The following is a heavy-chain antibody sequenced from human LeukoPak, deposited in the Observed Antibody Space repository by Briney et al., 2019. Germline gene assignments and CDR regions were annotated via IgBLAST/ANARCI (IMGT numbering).Heavy chain of an antibody. D-gene: IGHD6-13*01. Sequence: RASVKVSCKASGYTFTSYYMHWVRQAPGQGLEWMGIINPSGGSTSYAQKFQGRVTMTRDMSTSTVYMELCSLRSEDTAVYYCARGLPPIAAAGPSFDYWGQGTLVTVSS. J-gene: IGHJ4*02. CDR1: GYTFTSYY. CDR3: ARGLPPIAAAGPSFDY. CDR2: INPSGGST. V-gene: IGHV1-46*01.